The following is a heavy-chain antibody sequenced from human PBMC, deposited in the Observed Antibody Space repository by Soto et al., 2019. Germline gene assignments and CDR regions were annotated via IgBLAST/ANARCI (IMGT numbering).Heavy chain of an antibody. J-gene: IGHJ4*02. V-gene: IGHV1-2*02. CDR1: GYTFPDYY. CDR2: INSKYGGT. Sequence: GASVKVSCKASGYTFPDYYIHWVRQAPGQGLEWMGWINSKYGGTKYVQKFQGRVTMTRDTAITTVYMELTSLRYDDRAVCYCASLGNSGYYYEWGQGTLVTVSS. D-gene: IGHD3-16*01. CDR3: ASLGNSGYYYE.